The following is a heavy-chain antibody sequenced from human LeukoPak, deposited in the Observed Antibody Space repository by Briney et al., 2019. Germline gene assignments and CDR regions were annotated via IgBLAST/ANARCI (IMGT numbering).Heavy chain of an antibody. CDR2: IYYSGST. Sequence: SGTLSLTCTVSGGSISTYYWSWIRQPPGERLEWIGYIYYSGSTNYNPSFKSRVTISVGTSKNQFSLKLSSVTAADTAVYYCARNGGSYSFDYWGQGTLVTVSS. D-gene: IGHD1-26*01. CDR3: ARNGGSYSFDY. J-gene: IGHJ4*02. CDR1: GGSISTYY. V-gene: IGHV4-59*01.